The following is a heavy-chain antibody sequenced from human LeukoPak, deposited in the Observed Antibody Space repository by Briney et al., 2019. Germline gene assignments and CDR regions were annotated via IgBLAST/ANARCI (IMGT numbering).Heavy chain of an antibody. V-gene: IGHV4-39*01. Sequence: SETLSLTCIVSGGSISSNSYYWGWIRQPPGKGLEWIVSMYYSGSTYYNPSLKSRVTISVDTSKTQISLKLSSVTAADTAIYYCARHGFGESPSYYYYGLDVWGQGTTVTVSS. CDR1: GGSISSNSYY. D-gene: IGHD3-10*01. CDR3: ARHGFGESPSYYYYGLDV. CDR2: MYYSGST. J-gene: IGHJ6*02.